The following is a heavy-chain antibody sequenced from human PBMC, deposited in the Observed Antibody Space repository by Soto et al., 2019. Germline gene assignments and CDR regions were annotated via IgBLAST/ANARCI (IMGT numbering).Heavy chain of an antibody. CDR3: SRIQSTPRRLDY. CDR1: GFSLTNPRMG. J-gene: IGHJ4*02. V-gene: IGHV2-26*01. Sequence: QVTLKESGPVLVKPTETLTLTCTVSGFSLTNPRMGVSWIRQPPGKALEWLAHIFSNDEKSSSTSLNNRLTIPRDTSKSQVVLTMINMDPVDTATYYCSRIQSTPRRLDYWGQGTLVTVSS. CDR2: IFSNDEK.